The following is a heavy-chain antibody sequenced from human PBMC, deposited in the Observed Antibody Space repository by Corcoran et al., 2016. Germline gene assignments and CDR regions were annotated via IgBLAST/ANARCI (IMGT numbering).Heavy chain of an antibody. CDR3: ARGLLQYYYYYYGMDV. J-gene: IGHJ6*02. CDR1: GGSFSGYY. D-gene: IGHD2-15*01. CDR2: INHSGST. Sequence: QVQLQQWGAGLLKPSETLSLTCAVYGGSFSGYYWSWIRQPPGKGLEWIGEINHSGSTNYNPSLKSRVTISVDTSKNQFSLKLSSVTAADTAVYYCARGLLQYYYYYYGMDVWGQGTTVTVSS. V-gene: IGHV4-34*01.